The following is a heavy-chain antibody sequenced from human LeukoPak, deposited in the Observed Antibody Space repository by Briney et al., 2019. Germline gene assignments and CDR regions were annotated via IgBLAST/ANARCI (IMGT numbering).Heavy chain of an antibody. CDR3: ARNYDLGTYPIDY. D-gene: IGHD3-10*01. CDR2: INRTGSYI. CDR1: GFTFSSYS. V-gene: IGHV3-21*01. J-gene: IGHJ4*02. Sequence: TGGSLRLSCAASGFTFSSYSMNWIRQAPGKGLEWVSSINRTGSYIYYADSLKGRFTISRDNAKNSLYLQMNSLRAEDTAVYYCARNYDLGTYPIDYWGQGTLVTVSS.